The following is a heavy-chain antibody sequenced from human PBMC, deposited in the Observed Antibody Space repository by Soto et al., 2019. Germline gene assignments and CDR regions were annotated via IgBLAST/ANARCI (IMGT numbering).Heavy chain of an antibody. D-gene: IGHD2-2*01. J-gene: IGHJ4*02. CDR2: ISGSGGST. CDR3: AKNSRTVVAAAGVDY. V-gene: IGHV3-23*01. CDR1: GFTFSGYA. Sequence: PVGSLRLSCAVSGFTFSGYAMSWVRQAPGKGLEWVSAISGSGGSTYYADSVKGRFTISRDNAKNTLYLQMNSLRVEDSAVYYCAKNSRTVVAAAGVDYWGQGTLVTVSS.